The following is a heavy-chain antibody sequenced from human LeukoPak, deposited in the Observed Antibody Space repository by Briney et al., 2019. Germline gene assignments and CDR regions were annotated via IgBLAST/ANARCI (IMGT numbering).Heavy chain of an antibody. CDR2: ISWNSGSI. CDR3: AKESGEHRSQGAWDDAFDT. D-gene: IGHD7-27*01. V-gene: IGHV3-9*01. Sequence: GRSLRLSCAASGFTFDDYAMHWVRQAPGKGLEWVSGISWNSGSIGYADSVKGRFTISRDNAKNSLYLQMNSLRAEDTALYYCAKESGEHRSQGAWDDAFDTWGQGTMVTVSS. J-gene: IGHJ3*02. CDR1: GFTFDDYA.